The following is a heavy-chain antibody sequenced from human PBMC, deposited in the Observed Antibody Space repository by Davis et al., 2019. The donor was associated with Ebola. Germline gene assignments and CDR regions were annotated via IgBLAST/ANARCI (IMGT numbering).Heavy chain of an antibody. CDR3: VVRDERALGY. V-gene: IGHV3-7*01. Sequence: GESLKISCAASGFIFSHYWMSWVRQAPGKGPEWVAIIKQDGGEKYYVDSVKGRFTISRENAKNSLNLQMNSLRVEDTAVYYCVVRDERALGYWGQGTLVTVSS. D-gene: IGHD2-8*01. J-gene: IGHJ4*02. CDR2: IKQDGGEK. CDR1: GFIFSHYW.